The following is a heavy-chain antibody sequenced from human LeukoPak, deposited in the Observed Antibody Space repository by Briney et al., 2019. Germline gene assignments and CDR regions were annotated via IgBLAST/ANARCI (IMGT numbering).Heavy chain of an antibody. J-gene: IGHJ6*02. CDR2: IYYSGTT. D-gene: IGHD2-15*01. V-gene: IGHV4-59*01. Sequence: SETLSLTRTVSGGSISSYYWSWIRQPPGKGLEWIGYIYYSGTTNSNPSLKSRVTISVDTSKNQFSLKLSSVTAADTAVYYCARATSDSLGYYYYGMDVWGQGTTVTVSS. CDR1: GGSISSYY. CDR3: ARATSDSLGYYYYGMDV.